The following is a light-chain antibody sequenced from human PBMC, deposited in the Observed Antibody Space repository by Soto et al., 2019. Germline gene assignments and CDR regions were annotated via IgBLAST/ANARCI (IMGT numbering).Light chain of an antibody. J-gene: IGKJ2*01. CDR1: QNITTF. V-gene: IGKV1-39*01. Sequence: DIQMTQSPSSLSASVGGRVTITCRSSQNITTFLTWYQQKPGKAPNLLIYSSSSLQTGVPSRFSDSGSGTDFTLTISSLQPEDFSPYSCQQSLSSRYTFGQGTKLEIK. CDR3: QQSLSSRYT. CDR2: SSS.